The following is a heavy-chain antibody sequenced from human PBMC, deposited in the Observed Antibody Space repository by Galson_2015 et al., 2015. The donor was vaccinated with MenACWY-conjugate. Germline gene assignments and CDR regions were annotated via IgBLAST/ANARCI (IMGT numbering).Heavy chain of an antibody. CDR2: A. D-gene: IGHD1-26*01. V-gene: IGHV1-69*01. Sequence: ANYAQRFQGRVTIIADGSTNTAYMELSSLRPEDTAVYYCAREYRGGSFDYWGQGTLVTVSS. J-gene: IGHJ4*02. CDR3: AREYRGGSFDY.